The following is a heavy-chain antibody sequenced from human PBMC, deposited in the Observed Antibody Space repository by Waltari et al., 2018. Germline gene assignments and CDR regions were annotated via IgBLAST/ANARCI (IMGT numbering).Heavy chain of an antibody. CDR1: GYTFTDYY. J-gene: IGHJ5*02. Sequence: EVQLLQSGAEVKKPGATVKISCKSSGYTFTDYYIHWVKQTPGKGLEWMGRVGPKDGETIYAEKFQDRVTISADTSTDTVYMIMNGRRFDYTALYFCSRSGSDDWFDPWGRGTPVTVVS. CDR2: VGPKDGET. D-gene: IGHD2-15*01. V-gene: IGHV1-69-2*01. CDR3: SRSGSDDWFDP.